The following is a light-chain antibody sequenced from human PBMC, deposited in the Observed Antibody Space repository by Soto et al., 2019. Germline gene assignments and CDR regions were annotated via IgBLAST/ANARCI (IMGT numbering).Light chain of an antibody. CDR1: QGIRNY. V-gene: IGKV1-27*01. CDR2: AAS. CDR3: QKYSSVPV. J-gene: IGKJ3*01. Sequence: DIQMTQSPTSLSASVGDRVTINCRASQGIRNYVAWYQQIPGKAPKLLIYAASTLQSGVPSRFSGSGSGTDFPLTINGLQPEDVATYSCQKYSSVPVFGPGTKVEIK.